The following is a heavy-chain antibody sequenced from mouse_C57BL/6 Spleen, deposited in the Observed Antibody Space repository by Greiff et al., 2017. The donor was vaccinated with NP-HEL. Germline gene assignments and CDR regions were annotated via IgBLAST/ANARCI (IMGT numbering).Heavy chain of an antibody. D-gene: IGHD3-2*02. Sequence: VQGVESGAELARPGASVKLSCKASGYTFTSYGISWVKQRTGQGLEWIGEIYPRSGNTYYNEKFKGKATLTADKSSSTAYMELRSLTSEDSAVYFCARKRDSSGYNAMDYWGQGTSVTVSS. J-gene: IGHJ4*01. V-gene: IGHV1-81*01. CDR3: ARKRDSSGYNAMDY. CDR1: GYTFTSYG. CDR2: IYPRSGNT.